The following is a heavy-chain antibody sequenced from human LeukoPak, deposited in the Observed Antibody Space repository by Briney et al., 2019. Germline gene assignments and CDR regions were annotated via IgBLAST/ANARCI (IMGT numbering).Heavy chain of an antibody. CDR2: ISGSGGST. CDR3: AGDRRRVGAPNGVDY. J-gene: IGHJ4*02. D-gene: IGHD1-26*01. CDR1: GFPFSNYA. Sequence: GSLRVSCAASGFPFSNYAMSWVRQAPGKGLEWVSAISGSGGSTYYADSVKGRFTISRDNSKNTLYLQMNSLRAEDTAVYYCAGDRRRVGAPNGVDYWGQGTLVTVSS. V-gene: IGHV3-23*01.